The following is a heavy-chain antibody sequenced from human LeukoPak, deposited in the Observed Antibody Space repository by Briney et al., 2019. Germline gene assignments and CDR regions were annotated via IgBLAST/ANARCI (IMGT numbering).Heavy chain of an antibody. V-gene: IGHV4-59*01. CDR2: IYYSGST. CDR3: ARVNTIFGVVPNFDY. Sequence: SETLSLTCTVSGGSISGYYWSWIRQPPGKGLEWIGYIYYSGSTNYNPSLKSRVTISVDTSKNQFSLKLSSVTAADTAVYYCARVNTIFGVVPNFDYWGQGTLVTVSS. D-gene: IGHD3-3*01. J-gene: IGHJ4*02. CDR1: GGSISGYY.